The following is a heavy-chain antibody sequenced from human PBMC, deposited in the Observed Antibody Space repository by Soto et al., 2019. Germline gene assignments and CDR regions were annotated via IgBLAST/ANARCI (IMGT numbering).Heavy chain of an antibody. CDR1: GFTFSIYD. J-gene: IGHJ6*02. V-gene: IGHV3-13*01. CDR2: IGTAGNT. Sequence: EVQLVESGGGLVQPGGALRLSCAASGFTFSIYDMHWVRQATGKGVEWVSSIGTAGNTYYLGSVKGRFTISRDNAKNSLYLQMDRLSAEDAAVYFCARAPDGHGGMDVWGQGTTVTVSS. CDR3: ARAPDGHGGMDV.